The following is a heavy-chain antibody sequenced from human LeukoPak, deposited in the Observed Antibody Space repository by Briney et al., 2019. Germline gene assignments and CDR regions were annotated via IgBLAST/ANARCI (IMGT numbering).Heavy chain of an antibody. D-gene: IGHD3-22*01. J-gene: IGHJ4*02. CDR2: INPNSGGT. CDR3: ARDYYDSSGYYLMLDY. CDR1: GYTFTGYY. V-gene: IGHV1-2*02. Sequence: GASVKVSCKASGYTFTGYYMHWVRQAPGQGLEWMGWINPNSGGTNYAQKLQGRVTMTRDTSISTAYMELSRLRSDDTAVYYCARDYYDSSGYYLMLDYWGQGTLVTVSS.